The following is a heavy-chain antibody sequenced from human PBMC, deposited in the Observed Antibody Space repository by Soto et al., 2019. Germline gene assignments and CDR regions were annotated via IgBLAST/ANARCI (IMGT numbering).Heavy chain of an antibody. Sequence: GSLRLSCVASGFTFSTYWMSWVRLAPGTGLEWVATIKQDGSDKYYVDSAKGRFTVSRDNAKNSLDLQMNSLRGDDTAVYYCVRGCGRSSYSCYLDAWGKETPVTLAS. CDR1: GFTFSTYW. CDR3: VRGCGRSSYSCYLDA. CDR2: IKQDGSDK. V-gene: IGHV3-7*01. J-gene: IGHJ6*03. D-gene: IGHD2-15*01.